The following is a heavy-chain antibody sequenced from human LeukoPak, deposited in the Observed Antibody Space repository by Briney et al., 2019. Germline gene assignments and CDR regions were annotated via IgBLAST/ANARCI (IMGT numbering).Heavy chain of an antibody. CDR2: ISGGGGSS. Sequence: AGGSLRLSCVVSGFTFSSYSMNWVRQAPGKGLEWVSTISGGGGSSYYADSVKGLFTISRDNSKNTLYLQMNSLRAEDTAVYYCARERYFDYWGQGTLVTVSS. CDR1: GFTFSSYS. V-gene: IGHV3-23*01. CDR3: ARERYFDY. J-gene: IGHJ4*02.